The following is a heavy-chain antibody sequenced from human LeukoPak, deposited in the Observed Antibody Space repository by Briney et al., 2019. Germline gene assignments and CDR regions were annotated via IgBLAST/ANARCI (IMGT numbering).Heavy chain of an antibody. CDR1: GFTFSSYN. CDR2: ISSSSSYI. J-gene: IGHJ4*02. CDR3: ARGKYSGLDY. Sequence: GGXLRLSCAASGFTFSSYNMNWVRQAPGKGLEGVSSISSSSSYIYYADSVKGRFTISRDNAKNSLYLQMNSLRDEDTAVYYCARGKYSGLDYWGQGTLVTVSS. D-gene: IGHD5-12*01. V-gene: IGHV3-21*01.